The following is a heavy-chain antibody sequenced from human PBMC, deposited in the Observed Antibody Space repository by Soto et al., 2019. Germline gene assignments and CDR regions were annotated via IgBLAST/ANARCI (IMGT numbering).Heavy chain of an antibody. V-gene: IGHV1-69*12. J-gene: IGHJ4*02. CDR3: ARSHIVVVVAATPSWSDY. Sequence: QVQLVQSGAEVKKPGSSVKVSCKASGGTFSSYAISWVRQAPGQGLEWMGGIIPIFGTANYAQKLQGRVTITADESTSTAYMELSSLRSEDTAVYYCARSHIVVVVAATPSWSDYWGQGTLVTVSS. D-gene: IGHD2-15*01. CDR2: IIPIFGTA. CDR1: GGTFSSYA.